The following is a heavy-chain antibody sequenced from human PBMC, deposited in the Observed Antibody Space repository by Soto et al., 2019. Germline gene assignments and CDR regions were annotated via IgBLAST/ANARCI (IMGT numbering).Heavy chain of an antibody. D-gene: IGHD1-1*01. V-gene: IGHV4-59*01. J-gene: IGHJ4*02. CDR3: SRSSTGDLDY. CDR1: GGSISSYY. CDR2: IYYSGST. Sequence: QVQLQESGPGLVKPSETLSLICTVSGGSISSYYWNWIRQPPGKGLEWIGCIYYSGSTNYNPSLQSRLTISVDTSKNQFSLKVTSVTAADTAVYFCSRSSTGDLDYWGQGTLVTVSS.